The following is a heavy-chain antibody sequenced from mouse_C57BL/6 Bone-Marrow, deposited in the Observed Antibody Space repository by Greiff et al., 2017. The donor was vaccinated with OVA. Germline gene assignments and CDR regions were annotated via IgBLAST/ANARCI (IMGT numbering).Heavy chain of an antibody. CDR3: TPLITTVEDY. CDR1: GFNIKDDY. J-gene: IGHJ2*01. D-gene: IGHD1-1*01. Sequence: EVQLQQSGAELVRPGASVKLSCTASGFNIKDDYMHWVKQRPEQGLEWIGWIDPENGDTEYASKFQGKATITADTSSNTAYLQLSSLTSEDTAVYYCTPLITTVEDYWGQGTTLTVSS. CDR2: IDPENGDT. V-gene: IGHV14-4*01.